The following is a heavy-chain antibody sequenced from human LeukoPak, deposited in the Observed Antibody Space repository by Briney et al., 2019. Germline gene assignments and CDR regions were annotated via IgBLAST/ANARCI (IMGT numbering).Heavy chain of an antibody. D-gene: IGHD3/OR15-3a*01. Sequence: SETLSLTYAVSGDSVSGVYWSWIRQPPGKGLEWVGDFSYSGNTNYSPSLKGRVIISRDKSKNQVYLRMSYLAAADTAVYYCAKWTGSAFDVWGQGTMVTVSS. CDR3: AKWTGSAFDV. CDR2: FSYSGNT. J-gene: IGHJ3*01. CDR1: GDSVSGVY. V-gene: IGHV4-59*02.